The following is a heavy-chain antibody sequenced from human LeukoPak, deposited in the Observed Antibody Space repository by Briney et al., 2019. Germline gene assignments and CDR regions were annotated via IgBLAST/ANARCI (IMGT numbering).Heavy chain of an antibody. Sequence: GGSLRLSCAASGFTFSSYAMSWVRQALGKGLEWVSAISGSGGSTYYADSVKGRFTISRDNSKNTLYLQMNSLRAEDTAVYYCAKEITTYYDFWSGYYDYYYGMDVWGQGTTVTVSS. CDR3: AKEITTYYDFWSGYYDYYYGMDV. J-gene: IGHJ6*02. CDR1: GFTFSSYA. D-gene: IGHD3-3*01. CDR2: ISGSGGST. V-gene: IGHV3-23*01.